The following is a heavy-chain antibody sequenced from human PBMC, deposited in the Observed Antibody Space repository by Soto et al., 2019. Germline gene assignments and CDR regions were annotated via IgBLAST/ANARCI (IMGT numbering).Heavy chain of an antibody. CDR2: IIPIFGTA. D-gene: IGHD3-3*01. CDR3: ARGPSSGDFWSGFPSAPDY. Sequence: SVKVSCKASGGTFSSYAISWVRQAPGQGLEWMGGIIPIFGTANYAQKFQGRVTITADESTSTAYMELSSLRSEDTAVYYCARGPSSGDFWSGFPSAPDYWGQGTLVTVSS. V-gene: IGHV1-69*13. CDR1: GGTFSSYA. J-gene: IGHJ4*02.